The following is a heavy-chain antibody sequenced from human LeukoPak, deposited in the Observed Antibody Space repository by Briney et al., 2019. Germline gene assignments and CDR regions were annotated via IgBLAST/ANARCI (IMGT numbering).Heavy chain of an antibody. V-gene: IGHV3-74*01. D-gene: IGHD3-3*01. CDR2: INSDGSST. J-gene: IGHJ4*02. CDR1: GFIFSSYQ. Sequence: PGGSLRLSCAASGFIFSSYQMHWVRQAPGKGLVWVSRINSDGSSTNYADSVKGRFTISRDNAKNTPYLQMNSLRADDTAVYYCAREYDFWSGYPSYFDYWGQGALVTVSS. CDR3: AREYDFWSGYPSYFDY.